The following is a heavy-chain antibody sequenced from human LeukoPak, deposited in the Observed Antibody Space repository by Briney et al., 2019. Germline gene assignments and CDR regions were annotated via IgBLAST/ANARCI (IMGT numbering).Heavy chain of an antibody. CDR3: ARGYFYGHTYFDY. J-gene: IGHJ4*01. CDR1: GGSISSYY. V-gene: IGHV4-59*01. CDR2: IFYSGST. Sequence: SETLSLTCTASGGSISSYYWSWIRQPPGKGLEWIGYIFYSGSTNYNPSLKSRVTISVDTSRNQFSLKPSSVTAADTAVYYCARGYFYGHTYFDYWGQGTLVTVSS. D-gene: IGHD2/OR15-2a*01.